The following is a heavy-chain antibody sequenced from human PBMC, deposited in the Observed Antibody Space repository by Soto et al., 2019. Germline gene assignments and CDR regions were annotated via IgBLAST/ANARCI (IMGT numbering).Heavy chain of an antibody. CDR1: GGSISSYY. Sequence: PSETLSLTCTVSGGSISSYYWSWIRQPPGKGLEWIWYIYYSGSTNYNPSLKSRVTIAVDTSKNQFSLKLSSVTAADTAVYYCAIVEGDSSSFYYGMDVWGQGTTVTVSS. D-gene: IGHD6-6*01. CDR2: IYYSGST. J-gene: IGHJ6*02. CDR3: AIVEGDSSSFYYGMDV. V-gene: IGHV4-59*01.